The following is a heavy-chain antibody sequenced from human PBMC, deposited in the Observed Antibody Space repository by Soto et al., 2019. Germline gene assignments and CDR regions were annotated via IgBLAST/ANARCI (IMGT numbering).Heavy chain of an antibody. CDR2: ISWNSGSI. D-gene: IGHD4-17*01. CDR1: GFTLDDYA. Sequence: GGSLRLSCAASGFTLDDYAMHWVRQAPGKGLEWVSGISWNSGSIGYADSVKGRFTISRDNAKNSLYLQMNSLRAEDTALYYCAKDFYGDYPYLIAYRGQGTLVTVSS. J-gene: IGHJ4*02. CDR3: AKDFYGDYPYLIAY. V-gene: IGHV3-9*01.